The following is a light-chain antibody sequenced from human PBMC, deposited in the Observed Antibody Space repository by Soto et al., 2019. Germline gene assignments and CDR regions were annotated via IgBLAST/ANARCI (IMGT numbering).Light chain of an antibody. CDR2: WAS. V-gene: IGKV4-1*01. J-gene: IGKJ1*01. CDR1: QSVLFSPNNKNY. Sequence: DIVMTQSPDSLAVSLGERATINCKSSQSVLFSPNNKNYLAWYQQKPGQPPKLLIYWASTRESGVPDRFSGSGSGTDFTLTISSLQAEDVAFYYCQQYHSAPQTFGKGTKVELK. CDR3: QQYHSAPQT.